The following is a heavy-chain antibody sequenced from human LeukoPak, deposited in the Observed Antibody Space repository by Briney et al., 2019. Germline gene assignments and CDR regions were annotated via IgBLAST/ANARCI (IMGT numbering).Heavy chain of an antibody. CDR1: GFTFSSYA. CDR3: ARYSTYYYAAGRSGPHYYDN. V-gene: IGHV3-30*01. D-gene: IGHD3-10*01. CDR2: ISSGGSYE. Sequence: GRSLRLSCAASGFTFSSYAMHWVRQAPGKGLEWVSIISSGGSYEYYADSVKGRFTISRDNSKNTLYLQLNSLRAEDTAVYYCARYSTYYYAAGRSGPHYYDNCHQTPVITASS. J-gene: IGHJ4*02.